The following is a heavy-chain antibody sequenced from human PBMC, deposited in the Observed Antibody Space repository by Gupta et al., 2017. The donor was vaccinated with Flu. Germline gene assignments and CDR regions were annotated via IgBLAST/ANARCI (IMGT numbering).Heavy chain of an antibody. CDR3: VKDAGYGEYAY. V-gene: IGHV3-23*01. CDR2: ISGGTT. CDR1: GSSIGPFG. Sequence: EVQLLESGGGLAQPGGSLRLPWGAPGSSIGPFGMRWVRQGPGKGLEWVPTISGGTTYYADSVKGRFTISKDTSRNTLFLQMNSLRAEDTAVYYCVKDAGYGEYAYWGQGTLLTVSS. D-gene: IGHD4-17*01. J-gene: IGHJ1*01.